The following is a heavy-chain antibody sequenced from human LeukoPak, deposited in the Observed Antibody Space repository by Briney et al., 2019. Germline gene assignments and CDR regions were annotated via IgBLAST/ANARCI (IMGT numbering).Heavy chain of an antibody. CDR2: IIPNGDT. V-gene: IGHV1-2*02. D-gene: IGHD4-17*01. Sequence: ASVKVSCKASGYTFTSYAVHWVRQAPGQGLEWMGWIIPNGDTNYPQKFQGRVAITRDTSVSTAYMDLSRLTSDDTAVYYCARDRYGDGFAHFDYWGQGALVTVSS. CDR1: GYTFTSYA. J-gene: IGHJ4*02. CDR3: ARDRYGDGFAHFDY.